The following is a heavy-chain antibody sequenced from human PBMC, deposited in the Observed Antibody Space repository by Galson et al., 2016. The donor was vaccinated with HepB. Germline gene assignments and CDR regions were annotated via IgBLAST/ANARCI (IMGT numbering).Heavy chain of an antibody. CDR2: IDPNSGDT. CDR3: ARGVVGTSTDAFDV. Sequence: SVKVSCKASGYTFTGHYIHWVRQAPGQGLEWMGWIDPNSGDTHYSKRFEGWVTMTRDTFISTAYMEVTRLKSNDTALCYCARGVVGTSTDAFDVWGQGTPVTVS. J-gene: IGHJ3*01. D-gene: IGHD1-26*01. CDR1: GYTFTGHY. V-gene: IGHV1-2*04.